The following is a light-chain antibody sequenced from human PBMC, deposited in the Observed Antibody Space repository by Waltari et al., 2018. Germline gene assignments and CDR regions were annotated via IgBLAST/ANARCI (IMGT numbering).Light chain of an antibody. CDR2: KNN. CDR1: SSNTGSDY. J-gene: IGLJ3*02. V-gene: IGLV1-47*01. CDR3: ASWDDSLSGWV. Sequence: QSVLTQPPSASGTPGQRVTISRSGSSSNTGSDYVYWFQQLPGTAHKLLIYKNNQRPSGVPDRFSGSKSGTSASLAISGLRSEDEADYYCASWDDSLSGWVFGGGTKLTLL.